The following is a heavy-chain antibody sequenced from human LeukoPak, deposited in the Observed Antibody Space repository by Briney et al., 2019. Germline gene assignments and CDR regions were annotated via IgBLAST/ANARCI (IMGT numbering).Heavy chain of an antibody. CDR2: IYYSGSS. V-gene: IGHV4-30-4*01. Sequence: SQTLSLTCTVSGGSDSSDDHFWSWVRQPPGKGLEWIGYIYYSGSSYYHPSLKSRVSMSVDTSKNHFSLRLSSVTAADAAVYYCVRMVVIPDQALDFWGQGSLVTVSS. D-gene: IGHD2-21*01. CDR1: GGSDSSDDHF. J-gene: IGHJ4*02. CDR3: VRMVVIPDQALDF.